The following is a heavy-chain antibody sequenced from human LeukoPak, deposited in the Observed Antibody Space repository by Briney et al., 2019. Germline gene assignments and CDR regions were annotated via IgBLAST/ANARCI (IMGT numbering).Heavy chain of an antibody. CDR3: AREGSSGYQPV. J-gene: IGHJ3*01. V-gene: IGHV4-34*01. D-gene: IGHD3-22*01. Sequence: SETLSLTCAVYGGSFSGYYWSWIRQPPGKGLEWIGEINHSGSTNYNPSLKSRVTISVDTSKNQFSLKLSSVTAADTAVYYCAREGSSGYQPVWGQGTMVTVSS. CDR2: INHSGST. CDR1: GGSFSGYY.